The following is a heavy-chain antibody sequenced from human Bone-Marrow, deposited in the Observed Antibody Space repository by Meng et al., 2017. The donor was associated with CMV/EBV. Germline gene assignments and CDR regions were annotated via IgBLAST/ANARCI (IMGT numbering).Heavy chain of an antibody. CDR3: ARDALWFPYDY. CDR1: GGSISSGDHY. D-gene: IGHD3-10*01. CDR2: IYYSGST. V-gene: IGHV4-30-4*08. Sequence: SETLSLTCTVSGGSISSGDHYWSWIRQPPGKGLEWIGYIYYSGSTYYNPSLKSRLTNSVDTSKNQFSLQLRSVTAADTAVYYCARDALWFPYDYWGQGTLVTVSS. J-gene: IGHJ4*02.